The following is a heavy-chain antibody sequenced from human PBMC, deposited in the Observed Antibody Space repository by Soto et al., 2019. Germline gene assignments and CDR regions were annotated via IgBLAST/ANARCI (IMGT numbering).Heavy chain of an antibody. J-gene: IGHJ6*02. CDR2: IIPIFGTP. CDR3: AGGDKGDVYWYGPYPYYYCSVDV. D-gene: IGHD5-18*01. Sequence: QLVQSGAEVKKPGSSVKVSCKAAGVAFSNHAISWVRQAPGQGHEWMGGIIPIFGTPMYVQEFKGRGTITADKSTSTVSMGVSSLRSEDMAVYYCAGGDKGDVYWYGPYPYYYCSVDVWGQGTTVTVSS. CDR1: GVAFSNHA. V-gene: IGHV1-69*06.